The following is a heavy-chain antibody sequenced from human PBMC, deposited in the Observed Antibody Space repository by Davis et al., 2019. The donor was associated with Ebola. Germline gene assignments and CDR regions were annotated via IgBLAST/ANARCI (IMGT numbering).Heavy chain of an antibody. CDR2: INPSGGSP. CDR3: ARDRRGAAGPDAFDI. D-gene: IGHD6-13*01. V-gene: IGHV1-46*01. J-gene: IGHJ3*02. Sequence: ASVKVSCKASGYTFTSYYMHWVRQAPGQGLEWMGIINPSGGSPSYAQKFQGRVTMTRDTSTSTVYMELSSLRSDDTAVYYCARDRRGAAGPDAFDIWGQGTMVTVSS. CDR1: GYTFTSYY.